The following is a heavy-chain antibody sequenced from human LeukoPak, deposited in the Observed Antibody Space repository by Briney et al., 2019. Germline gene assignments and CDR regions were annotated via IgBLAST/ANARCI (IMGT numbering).Heavy chain of an antibody. J-gene: IGHJ4*02. Sequence: SVKVSCKASGGTFSSYAISWVRQAPGQGLEWMGRIIPILGIANYAQKFQGRVTITADKSTSTAYMELSSLRSEDTAVYYCARSGFDGGNFDYWGQGTLVTVSS. CDR1: GGTFSSYA. CDR2: IIPILGIA. D-gene: IGHD4-23*01. V-gene: IGHV1-69*04. CDR3: ARSGFDGGNFDY.